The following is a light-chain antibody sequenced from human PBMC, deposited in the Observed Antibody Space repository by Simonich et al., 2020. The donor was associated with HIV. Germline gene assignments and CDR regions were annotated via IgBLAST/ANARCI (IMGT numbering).Light chain of an antibody. J-gene: IGKJ1*01. V-gene: IGKV3-11*01. Sequence: EIVLTQSPATLSLSPGEKATLSCRASQSVSSYLAWYQQKPGQAPRLPIYDASNRATGIPARFSGSGSGTDFTLTSSSLEPEDFAVYYCQQRSNWPRTFGQGTKVEIK. CDR3: QQRSNWPRT. CDR2: DAS. CDR1: QSVSSY.